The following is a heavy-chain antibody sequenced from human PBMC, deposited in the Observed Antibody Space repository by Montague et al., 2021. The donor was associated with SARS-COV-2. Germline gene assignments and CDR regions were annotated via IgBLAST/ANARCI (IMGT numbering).Heavy chain of an antibody. D-gene: IGHD2-8*02. CDR1: GFTFSDYV. Sequence: SLRLSCAASGFTFSDYVMHWVRQVPGKGLEWVALIWYDESKKWYADSIKGRFTISRDNSKSTVYLQMNSLRAEDTAVYYCVRDGDVLVEEFFQYWGQGTLVTVSS. CDR2: IWYDESKK. J-gene: IGHJ1*01. CDR3: VRDGDVLVEEFFQY. V-gene: IGHV3-33*01.